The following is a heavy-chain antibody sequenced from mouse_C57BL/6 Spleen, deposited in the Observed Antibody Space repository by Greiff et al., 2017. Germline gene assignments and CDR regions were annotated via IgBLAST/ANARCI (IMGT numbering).Heavy chain of an antibody. D-gene: IGHD3-2*02. Sequence: QVQLQQSGPGLVAPSQSLSITCTVSGFSLTSYGVDWVRQSPGKGLEWLGVIWGVGSTNYNSALKSRLSISKDNSKSQVFLKMNSLQTDDTAMYYCASGAAQATFAYWGQGTLVTVSA. CDR1: GFSLTSYG. CDR2: IWGVGST. V-gene: IGHV2-6*01. J-gene: IGHJ3*01. CDR3: ASGAAQATFAY.